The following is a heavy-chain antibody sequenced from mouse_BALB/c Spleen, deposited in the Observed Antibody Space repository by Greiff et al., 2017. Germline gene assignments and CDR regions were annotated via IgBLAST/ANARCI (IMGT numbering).Heavy chain of an antibody. CDR1: GFTFSSFG. CDR3: ARSEKGSSYYFDY. CDR2: ISSGSSTI. D-gene: IGHD1-1*01. Sequence: EVQLVESGGGLVQPGGSRKLSCAASGFTFSSFGMHWVRQAPEKGLEWVAYISSGSSTIYYADTVKGRFTISRDNPKNTLFLQMTSLRSEDTAMYYCARSEKGSSYYFDYWGQGTTLTVSS. J-gene: IGHJ2*01. V-gene: IGHV5-17*02.